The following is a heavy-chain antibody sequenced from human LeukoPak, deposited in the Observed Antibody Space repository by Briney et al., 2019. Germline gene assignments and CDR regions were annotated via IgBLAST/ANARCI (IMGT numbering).Heavy chain of an antibody. D-gene: IGHD3-22*01. CDR2: INGSSIYI. J-gene: IGHJ4*02. CDR3: ARALYDSSGYYFDY. CDR1: GFTFSAYS. Sequence: GGSLRLSCATSGFTFSAYSMNWVRQAPGKGLEWVSSINGSSIYINYADSVKGRFTISSDNAKNSLYLQTNSLRAEDTAVYYCARALYDSSGYYFDYWGQGTLVTVSS. V-gene: IGHV3-21*01.